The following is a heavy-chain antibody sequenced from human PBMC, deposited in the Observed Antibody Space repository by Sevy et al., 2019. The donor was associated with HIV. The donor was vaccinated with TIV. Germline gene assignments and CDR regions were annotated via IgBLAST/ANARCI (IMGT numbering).Heavy chain of an antibody. CDR1: GYTFTSCD. CDR2: MSPKSGKT. Sequence: ASVKVSCKASGYTFTSCDINWVRQATGQGLEWMGWMSPKSGKTGYAQRFQGRVTMTRNTSISTAYMEVSSLRSEDTAVYYCARLSGGYWGQGTLVTGSS. V-gene: IGHV1-8*01. J-gene: IGHJ4*02. D-gene: IGHD3-10*01. CDR3: ARLSGGY.